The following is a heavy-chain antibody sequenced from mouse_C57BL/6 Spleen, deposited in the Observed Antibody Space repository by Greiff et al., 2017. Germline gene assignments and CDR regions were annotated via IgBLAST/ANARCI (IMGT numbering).Heavy chain of an antibody. CDR3: ARSSYYGSSLDY. D-gene: IGHD1-1*01. Sequence: QVQLQQPGAELVKPGASVKMSCKASGYTFTSYWITWVKQRPGQGLEWIGDIYPGSGSTNYNEKFKSKATLTVDTSSSTAYMQLSSLTSEDSAVYYCARSSYYGSSLDYWGQGTTLTVSS. CDR2: IYPGSGST. CDR1: GYTFTSYW. V-gene: IGHV1-55*01. J-gene: IGHJ2*01.